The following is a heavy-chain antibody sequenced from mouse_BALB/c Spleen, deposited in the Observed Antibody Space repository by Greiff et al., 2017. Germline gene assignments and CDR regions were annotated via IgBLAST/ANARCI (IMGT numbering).Heavy chain of an antibody. V-gene: IGHV5-6-4*01. J-gene: IGHJ2*01. CDR3: TRGGSIYYDYDVDFDY. CDR2: ISSGGSYT. D-gene: IGHD2-4*01. CDR1: GFTFSSYT. Sequence: EVQLVESGGGLVKPGGSLKLSCAASGFTFSSYTMSWVRQTPEKRLEWVATISSGGSYTYYPDSVKGRFTISRDNAKNTLYLQMSSLKSEDTAMYYCTRGGSIYYDYDVDFDYWGQGTTLTVSS.